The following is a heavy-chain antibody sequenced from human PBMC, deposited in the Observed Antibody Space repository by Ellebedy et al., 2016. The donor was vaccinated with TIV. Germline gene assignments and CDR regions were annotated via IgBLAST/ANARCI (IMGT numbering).Heavy chain of an antibody. D-gene: IGHD6-19*01. V-gene: IGHV3-11*06. Sequence: GGSLRLSCAASGFTFSDYYMSWIRQAPGKGLEWISYISSSSSYTNYADSVKGRFTISRDNDKNSIYLQMNSLRDEDTAVYYCARDQWLGRAYYFDYWGQGTLLTVSS. CDR3: ARDQWLGRAYYFDY. CDR1: GFTFSDYY. J-gene: IGHJ4*02. CDR2: ISSSSSYT.